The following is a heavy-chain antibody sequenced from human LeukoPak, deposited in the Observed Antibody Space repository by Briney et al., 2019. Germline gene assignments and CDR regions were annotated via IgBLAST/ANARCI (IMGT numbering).Heavy chain of an antibody. CDR3: ARLRGGDFWSGYYSNWFDP. J-gene: IGHJ5*02. Sequence: PSETLSLTCTVSGGSISSSSYYWGWIRQPPGKGLEWIGSIYYSGSTYYNPSLKSRVTISVDTSKNQFSLKLSSVTAADTAVYYCARLRGGDFWSGYYSNWFDPWGQGTLVTVSP. CDR2: IYYSGST. CDR1: GGSISSSSYY. D-gene: IGHD3-3*01. V-gene: IGHV4-39*01.